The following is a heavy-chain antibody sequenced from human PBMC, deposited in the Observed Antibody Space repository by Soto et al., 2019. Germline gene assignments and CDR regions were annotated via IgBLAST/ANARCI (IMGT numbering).Heavy chain of an antibody. V-gene: IGHV3-23*01. D-gene: IGHD2-2*01. Sequence: GGSLRLSCKASGFIFNNYGMSWVRQAPGKGLEWVSGISDSGDSTYYADSMRGRFTISRDNSKNTLYLQMNSLRPEDTAMYYCVKDLYRSSTMPCLDHWGQGALVTVPS. CDR3: VKDLYRSSTMPCLDH. J-gene: IGHJ4*02. CDR1: GFIFNNYG. CDR2: ISDSGDST.